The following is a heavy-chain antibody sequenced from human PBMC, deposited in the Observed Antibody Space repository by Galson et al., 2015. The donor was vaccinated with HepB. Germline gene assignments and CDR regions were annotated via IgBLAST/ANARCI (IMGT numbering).Heavy chain of an antibody. CDR3: ARFPYGSSGYYYWYFDL. CDR1: GYSFTSYW. J-gene: IGHJ2*01. V-gene: IGHV5-10-1*01. D-gene: IGHD3-22*01. CDR2: IDPSDTYT. Sequence: QSGAEVKKPGESLRISCKGSGYSFTSYWISWVRQMPGKGLEWMGRIDPSDTYTNYSPSFQGHVTISADKSISTAYLQWSSLKASDTAMYYCARFPYGSSGYYYWYFDLWGRGTLVTVSS.